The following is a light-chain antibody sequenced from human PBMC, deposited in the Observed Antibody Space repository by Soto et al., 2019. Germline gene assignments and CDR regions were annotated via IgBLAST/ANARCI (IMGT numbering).Light chain of an antibody. CDR3: QQYGSSPYT. J-gene: IGKJ2*01. V-gene: IGKV3D-20*01. CDR2: DAS. Sequence: ESGLKQSPATVSLSPGERVTLSCRASQSVSSSCLAWYQQKPGLAPRLLIYDASSRATGIPDRFSGSGSGTDFTLTISRLEPEDFAVYYCQQYGSSPYTFGQGTKLEIK. CDR1: QSVSSSC.